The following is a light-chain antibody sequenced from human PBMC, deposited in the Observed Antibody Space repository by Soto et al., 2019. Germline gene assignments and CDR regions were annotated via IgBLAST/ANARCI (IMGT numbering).Light chain of an antibody. J-gene: IGLJ1*01. V-gene: IGLV2-14*01. CDR2: EVS. CDR3: RSYTSSSTLV. Sequence: QSALTQPATVSGSPGQSINIACTGTSRDVGCYNYVSWYQQQPGKAPTLTIYEVSNRTSGVSNRFSGFKSGNTASLTISGLRAEDEADYYCRSYTSSSTLVFGTGTKLTVL. CDR1: SRDVGCYNY.